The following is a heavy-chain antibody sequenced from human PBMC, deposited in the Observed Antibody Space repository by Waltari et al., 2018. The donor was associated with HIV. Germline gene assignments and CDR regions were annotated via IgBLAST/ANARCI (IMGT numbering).Heavy chain of an antibody. CDR1: GFTFSAYW. Sequence: EVQLVESGGGLVQPGGSLRLSCAASGFTFSAYWMSWVRQAPGKGLEWVANIKKDGSVQYYVDSVKGRFTISRDNAKNSLYLQMNSLRADDTAVYYCARPQGGYSYGFNYWGQGTLVTVSS. D-gene: IGHD5-18*01. CDR3: ARPQGGYSYGFNY. V-gene: IGHV3-7*01. CDR2: IKKDGSVQ. J-gene: IGHJ4*02.